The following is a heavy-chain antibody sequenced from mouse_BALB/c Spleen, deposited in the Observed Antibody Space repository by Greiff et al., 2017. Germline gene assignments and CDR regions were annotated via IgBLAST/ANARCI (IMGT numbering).Heavy chain of an antibody. CDR2: IDPANGNT. Sequence: VQLKESGAELVKPGASVKLSCTASGFNIKDTYMHWVKQRPEQGLEWIGRIDPANGNTKYDPKFQGKATITADTSSNTAYLQLSSLTSEDTAVYYCVITSVYFDYWGQGTTLTVSS. J-gene: IGHJ2*01. CDR3: VITSVYFDY. V-gene: IGHV14-3*02. CDR1: GFNIKDTY. D-gene: IGHD1-2*01.